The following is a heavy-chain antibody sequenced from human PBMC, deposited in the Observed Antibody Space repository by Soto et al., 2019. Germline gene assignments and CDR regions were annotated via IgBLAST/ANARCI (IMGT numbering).Heavy chain of an antibody. J-gene: IGHJ3*02. Sequence: QVQLQESGPGLVKPSQTLSLTCTVSGGSISSGDYYWSWIRQPPGQGLEWIGYIYYSGNTYYNPALKSRVITSVDTSKNQFYLKLSSVTAADTAVYYCAREEGDYAGRSVSAFAIWGQGTMVTVSS. CDR2: IYYSGNT. CDR1: GGSISSGDYY. CDR3: AREEGDYAGRSVSAFAI. V-gene: IGHV4-30-4*01. D-gene: IGHD4-17*01.